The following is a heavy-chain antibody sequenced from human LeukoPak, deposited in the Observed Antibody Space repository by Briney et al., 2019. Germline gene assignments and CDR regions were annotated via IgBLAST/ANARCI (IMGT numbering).Heavy chain of an antibody. CDR1: GFTFSSYA. CDR3: ARDWGYCSGGSCLMAFDY. CDR2: ISYDGSNK. D-gene: IGHD2-15*01. J-gene: IGHJ4*02. V-gene: IGHV3-30*04. Sequence: GGSLRLSCAASGFTFSSYAMHWVRQAPGKGLEWVAVISYDGSNKYYADSVKGRFTISRDNSKNTLYLQMNSLRAEDTAVYYCARDWGYCSGGSCLMAFDYWGQGTLVTVSS.